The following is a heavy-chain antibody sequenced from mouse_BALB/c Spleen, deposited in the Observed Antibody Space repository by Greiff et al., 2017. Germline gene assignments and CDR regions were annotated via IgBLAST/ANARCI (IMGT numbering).Heavy chain of an antibody. J-gene: IGHJ2*01. CDR3: ASWDFDY. Sequence: EVQLQQSGPELVKPGASVKISCKASGYTFTDYNMHWVKQIHGKSLEWIGYIYPYNGGTGYNQKFKSKATLTVDNSSSTAYMELRSLTSEDSAVYYCASWDFDYWGQGTTLTVSS. CDR1: GYTFTDYN. CDR2: IYPYNGGT. D-gene: IGHD4-1*01. V-gene: IGHV1S29*02.